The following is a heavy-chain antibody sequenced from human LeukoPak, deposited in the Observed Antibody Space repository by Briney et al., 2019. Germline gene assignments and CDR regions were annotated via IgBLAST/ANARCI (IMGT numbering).Heavy chain of an antibody. D-gene: IGHD1-7*01. CDR3: ARESGNTAFDF. J-gene: IGHJ3*01. Sequence: GGSLRLSCAASGFTFSNYCMSWVRQAPGKGLEWVANIKQDGGGTYYVDSLKGRFTISRDNAKNSLYLQMNSLRAEDTAVYYCARESGNTAFDFWGQGTMVSVSS. V-gene: IGHV3-7*01. CDR1: GFTFSNYC. CDR2: IKQDGGGT.